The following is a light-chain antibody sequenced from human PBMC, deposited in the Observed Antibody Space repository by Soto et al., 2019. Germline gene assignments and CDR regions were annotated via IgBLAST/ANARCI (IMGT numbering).Light chain of an antibody. CDR3: QQYNNWPPWT. V-gene: IGKV3-15*01. J-gene: IGKJ1*01. CDR1: QIVSSN. CDR2: GAS. Sequence: EIVITQSAITLSVSPGERATLSCRASQIVSSNLAWYQQKPGQAPRLLIYGASTRATGIPARFSGSGSGTEFTLTISSLQSEDFAVYYCQQYNNWPPWTFGQGTKVDIK.